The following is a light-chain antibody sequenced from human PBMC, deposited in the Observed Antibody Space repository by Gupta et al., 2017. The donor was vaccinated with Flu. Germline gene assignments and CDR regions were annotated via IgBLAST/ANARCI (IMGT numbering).Light chain of an antibody. Sequence: QSVRTQPPSASGTPGQRVTISCSGSSSNIGSNYVYWYQQLPGTAPKLLIYRNNQRPSGVPERFSGSKSGTTATVTIIGLRAEEEADYYCAASDASRSCGVFGGGTKLTVL. CDR2: RNN. CDR1: SSNIGSNY. J-gene: IGLJ3*02. CDR3: AASDASRSCGV. V-gene: IGLV1-47*01.